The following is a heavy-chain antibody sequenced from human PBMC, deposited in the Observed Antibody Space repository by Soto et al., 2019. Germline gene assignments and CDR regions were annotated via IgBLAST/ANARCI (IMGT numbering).Heavy chain of an antibody. CDR3: AREGSSSPYFDY. V-gene: IGHV4-31*03. Sequence: QVQLQESGPGLVKPSQTLSLTCSVSGGSISNNGYYWSWIRQHPGQDLEWIGYIYYSGSTYYNPSLKSRVTISVDTSKNQFSLKLCSVTAADTAVYYCAREGSSSPYFDYWGQGTLVTVSS. J-gene: IGHJ4*02. CDR1: GGSISNNGYY. D-gene: IGHD6-13*01. CDR2: IYYSGST.